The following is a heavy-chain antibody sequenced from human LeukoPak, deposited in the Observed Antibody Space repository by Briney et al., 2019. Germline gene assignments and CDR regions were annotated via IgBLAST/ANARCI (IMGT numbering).Heavy chain of an antibody. CDR3: ARSGRTVTTHFDY. CDR1: GYTFVSYG. J-gene: IGHJ4*02. CDR2: IGADNANT. Sequence: GASVKVSCKASGYTFVSYGISWVRQAPGQGLEWMGWIGADNANTNYALKLQGRVTMTTDTSTNTAYMELRSLTSDDTAVYFCARSGRTVTTHFDYWGQGTLVTVSS. D-gene: IGHD4-17*01. V-gene: IGHV1-18*01.